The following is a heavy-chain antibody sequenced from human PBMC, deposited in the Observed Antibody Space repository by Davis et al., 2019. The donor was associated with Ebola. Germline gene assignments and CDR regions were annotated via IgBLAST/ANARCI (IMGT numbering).Heavy chain of an antibody. CDR1: GFTFNGYA. Sequence: PGGSLRLSCAASGFTFNGYAMSWVRQAPGKGLEWVSTTAGDGYTYYADSMKGRVTVSRDNSKNTLYLQMNNLRGEDTAVYYCAKEGQVGGHSHFDYWGQGTLVTVSS. D-gene: IGHD3-16*01. CDR3: AKEGQVGGHSHFDY. V-gene: IGHV3-23*01. J-gene: IGHJ4*02. CDR2: TAGDGYT.